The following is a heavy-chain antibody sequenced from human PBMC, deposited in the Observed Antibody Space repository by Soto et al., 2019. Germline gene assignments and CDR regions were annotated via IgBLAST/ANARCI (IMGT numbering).Heavy chain of an antibody. D-gene: IGHD3-22*01. Sequence: SETLSLTCTVSGGSTTSGGYYWNWIRQHPGKGLEWIGYIHHSGSNYHNPSLESRVTMSIDTSKHQISLKLSSVTAADTAIYYCAREPYHYDSSGYYDCWGQGTLVTVSS. CDR1: GGSTTSGGYY. CDR2: IHHSGSN. CDR3: AREPYHYDSSGYYDC. J-gene: IGHJ4*02. V-gene: IGHV4-31*03.